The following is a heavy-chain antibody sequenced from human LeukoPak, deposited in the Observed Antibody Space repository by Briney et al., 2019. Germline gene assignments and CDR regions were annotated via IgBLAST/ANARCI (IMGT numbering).Heavy chain of an antibody. Sequence: GESLQISCKASGYSFPNFWIGWVRQMPGRGLEWMAIIYPGDSDTRYSPSFQGQVTISADMSISTAYLQWGSLKASDTAMYYCARRTYYYDSSGYYLYYFDYWGQGTLVTVSS. D-gene: IGHD3-22*01. V-gene: IGHV5-51*01. CDR3: ARRTYYYDSSGYYLYYFDY. J-gene: IGHJ4*02. CDR1: GYSFPNFW. CDR2: IYPGDSDT.